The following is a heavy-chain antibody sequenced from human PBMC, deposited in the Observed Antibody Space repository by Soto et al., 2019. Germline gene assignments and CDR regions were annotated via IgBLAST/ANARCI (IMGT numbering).Heavy chain of an antibody. Sequence: LRLSCAASGFIFRSHNMNWVRQAPGKGLEWVSSITGSSSYIFYADSVKGRFTISRDNAKNTVYLQMNSLRAEDTGVYYCARLVASETGYGMDVWGQGTTVTVSS. CDR2: ITGSSSYI. CDR3: ARLVASETGYGMDV. J-gene: IGHJ6*02. V-gene: IGHV3-21*06. D-gene: IGHD3-9*01. CDR1: GFIFRSHN.